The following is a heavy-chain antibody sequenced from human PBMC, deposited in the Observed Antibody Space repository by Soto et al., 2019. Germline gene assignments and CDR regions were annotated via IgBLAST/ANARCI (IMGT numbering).Heavy chain of an antibody. CDR3: ARRWGEGRVDY. D-gene: IGHD3-10*01. CDR1: GGSISSSNW. J-gene: IGHJ4*02. V-gene: IGHV4-4*02. Sequence: QVQLQESGPGLVKPSGTLSLTCAVSGGSISSSNWWSWVRQPPGKGLEWIGEIYHSGNTNDNPSLKIRGNMAVDKSRNQFSLKLSSVTAADTAVYYCARRWGEGRVDYWGQGTLVTVSS. CDR2: IYHSGNT.